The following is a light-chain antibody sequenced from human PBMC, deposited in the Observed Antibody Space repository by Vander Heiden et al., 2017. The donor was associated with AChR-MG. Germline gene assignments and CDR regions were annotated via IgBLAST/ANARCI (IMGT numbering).Light chain of an antibody. Sequence: QSALTQPRSVSGSPGQSVTISCTGTSSDAGYYNSVSWYQQHPGKAPKLMIYDVTKRPSGVPDRFSGSKSGNTASLTISGLQAEDEADYSCCSYAGSYTWVFGGGTKLTVL. V-gene: IGLV2-11*01. CDR3: CSYAGSYTWV. CDR1: SSDAGYYNS. CDR2: DVT. J-gene: IGLJ3*02.